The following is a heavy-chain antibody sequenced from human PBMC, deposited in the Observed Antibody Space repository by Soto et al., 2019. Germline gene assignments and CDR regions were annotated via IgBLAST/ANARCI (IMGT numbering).Heavy chain of an antibody. Sequence: GESLKISCKGSGYSFTSYWIGWVRQMPGKGLEWMGIIYPGDSDTRYSPSFQGQVTISADKSISTAYLQWSSLKASDTAMYYCARPGAGYSSSWYKMADDFDIWGQGTMVTVSS. CDR1: GYSFTSYW. J-gene: IGHJ3*02. V-gene: IGHV5-51*01. CDR2: IYPGDSDT. D-gene: IGHD6-13*01. CDR3: ARPGAGYSSSWYKMADDFDI.